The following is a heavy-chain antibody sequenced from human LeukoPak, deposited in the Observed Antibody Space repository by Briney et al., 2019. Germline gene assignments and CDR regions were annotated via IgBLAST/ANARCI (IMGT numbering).Heavy chain of an antibody. CDR2: IRSKAYGGTT. J-gene: IGHJ4*02. D-gene: IGHD1-14*01. Sequence: GGSLRLSCTDSGFTFGDYAMRWVRQAPGKGLEWVGFIRSKAYGGTTEYAASVKGRFTISRDDSKSTAYLQMNSLKTEDTAVYYCTRVGQSAYHVDYWGQGTLGTVSS. CDR3: TRVGQSAYHVDY. V-gene: IGHV3-49*04. CDR1: GFTFGDYA.